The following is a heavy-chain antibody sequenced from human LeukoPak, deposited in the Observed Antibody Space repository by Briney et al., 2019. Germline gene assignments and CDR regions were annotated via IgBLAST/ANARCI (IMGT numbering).Heavy chain of an antibody. D-gene: IGHD1-26*01. CDR3: AREIVGAPLGYY. Sequence: SVKVSCKASGGTFSSYAISWVRQAPGQGLEWMGGIIPIFGTANYAQKFQGRVTITADESTSTAYMELSSLRSEDTAVYYCAREIVGAPLGYYWGQGTLVTVSS. J-gene: IGHJ4*02. CDR1: GGTFSSYA. V-gene: IGHV1-69*13. CDR2: IIPIFGTA.